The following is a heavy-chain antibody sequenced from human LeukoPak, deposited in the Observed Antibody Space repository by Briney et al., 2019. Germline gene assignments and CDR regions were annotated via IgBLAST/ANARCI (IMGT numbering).Heavy chain of an antibody. CDR3: ARDWVYCSSTSCHTTFDY. CDR2: IIPIFGTA. Sequence: SVKVSCKASGGTFSSYAISWVRQAPGQGLEWMEGIIPIFGTANYAQKFQGRVTITADKSTSTAYMELSSLRSEDTAVYYCARDWVYCSSTSCHTTFDYWGQGTLVTVSS. D-gene: IGHD2-2*02. J-gene: IGHJ4*02. V-gene: IGHV1-69*06. CDR1: GGTFSSYA.